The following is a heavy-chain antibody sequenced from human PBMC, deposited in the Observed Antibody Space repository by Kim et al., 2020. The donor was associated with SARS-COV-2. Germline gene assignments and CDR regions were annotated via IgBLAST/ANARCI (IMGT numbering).Heavy chain of an antibody. J-gene: IGHJ6*02. CDR1: GYSFTSYW. CDR3: ARQEVGQQLTQRDDYYYYYGMDV. V-gene: IGHV5-51*01. Sequence: GESLKISCKGSGYSFTSYWIGWVRQMPGKGLEWMGIIYPGDSDTRYSPSFQGQVTISADKSISTAYLQWSSLKASDTAMYYCARQEVGQQLTQRDDYYYYYGMDVWGQGTTVTVSS. CDR2: IYPGDSDT. D-gene: IGHD6-13*01.